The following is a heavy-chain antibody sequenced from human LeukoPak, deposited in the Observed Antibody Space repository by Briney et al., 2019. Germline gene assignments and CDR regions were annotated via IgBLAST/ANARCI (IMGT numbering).Heavy chain of an antibody. CDR3: AHRPPNNFWSGYSSGNYYFDY. CDR1: GFSLSISGEG. D-gene: IGHD3-3*01. J-gene: IGHJ4*02. Sequence: ESGPTLVKPTQTLTLTCSFAGFSLSISGEGVGWIRQPPGKALEWLALIYWDDDKRYSPSLKSRLTITKDTSKNQVVLTMTSMDPVDTATYYCAHRPPNNFWSGYSSGNYYFDYWGQGTLVTVSS. V-gene: IGHV2-5*02. CDR2: IYWDDDK.